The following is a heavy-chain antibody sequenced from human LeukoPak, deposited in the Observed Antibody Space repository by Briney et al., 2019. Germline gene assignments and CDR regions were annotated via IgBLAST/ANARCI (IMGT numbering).Heavy chain of an antibody. CDR2: ISYDGSNK. D-gene: IGHD2-15*01. CDR1: GFTFSSYA. Sequence: GRSLSLSCVASGFTFSSYAMHWVRQAPGRGLEWVAVISYDGSNKYYADSVKGRFTISRDNSKNTLYLQMNSLRAEDTAVYYCARQHCSGGDCYFFDWGQGTLVTVSS. J-gene: IGHJ4*02. CDR3: ARQHCSGGDCYFFD. V-gene: IGHV3-30*04.